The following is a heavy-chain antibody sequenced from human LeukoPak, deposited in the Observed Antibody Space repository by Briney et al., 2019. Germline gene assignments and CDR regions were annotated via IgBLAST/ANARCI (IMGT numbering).Heavy chain of an antibody. D-gene: IGHD5-12*01. Sequence: GGSLRLSCAASGFTFSSYSMNWVRQAPGKGLEWVSYISSSSTIYYADSVKGRFTISRDNAKNSLYLQMNSLRDEDTAVYYCARVTGYETIDYWGQGTLVTVSS. CDR2: ISSSSTI. CDR3: ARVTGYETIDY. CDR1: GFTFSSYS. J-gene: IGHJ4*02. V-gene: IGHV3-48*02.